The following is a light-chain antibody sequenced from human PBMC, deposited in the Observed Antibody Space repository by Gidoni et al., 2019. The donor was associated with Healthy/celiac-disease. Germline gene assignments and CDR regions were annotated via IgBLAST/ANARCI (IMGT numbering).Light chain of an antibody. V-gene: IGKV1-39*01. J-gene: IGKJ2*01. Sequence: DIQMTQSPSFLSASVGDRVTITCRASQSISSYFNWYQQKPGKAPKLLIYAASSLQSGVPSRFSGSGSGTDFTLTISSLQPEDFATYYCQQSYSTPRYTFGQGTRLEIK. CDR2: AAS. CDR3: QQSYSTPRYT. CDR1: QSISSY.